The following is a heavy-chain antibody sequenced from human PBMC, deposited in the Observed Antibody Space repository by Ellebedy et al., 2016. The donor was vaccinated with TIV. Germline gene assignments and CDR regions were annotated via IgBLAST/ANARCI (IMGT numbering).Heavy chain of an antibody. V-gene: IGHV3-48*04. CDR3: AGEAARPLQWGY. CDR2: ISSSGSTI. D-gene: IGHD6-6*01. Sequence: GESLKISXAASGFTFSSYAMSWVRQAPGKGLEWVSYISSSGSTIYYADSVKGRFTISRDNAKNSLYLQMNSLRAEDTAVYYCAGEAARPLQWGYWGQGTLVTVSS. CDR1: GFTFSSYA. J-gene: IGHJ4*02.